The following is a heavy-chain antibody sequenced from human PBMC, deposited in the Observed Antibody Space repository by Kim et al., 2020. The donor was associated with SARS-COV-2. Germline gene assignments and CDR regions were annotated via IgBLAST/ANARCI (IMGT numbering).Heavy chain of an antibody. CDR2: IKQDGSEQ. D-gene: IGHD6-19*01. CDR1: GFTFSGYW. V-gene: IGHV3-7*01. Sequence: GGSLRLSCAASGFTFSGYWMSWVRQVPGKGLEWVANIKQDGSEQNYLESVKGRFIISRSNAENSLYLQMNSLRVEDTAVYLCARGGWYSECWGQGTLVTVSS. J-gene: IGHJ4*02. CDR3: ARGGWYSEC.